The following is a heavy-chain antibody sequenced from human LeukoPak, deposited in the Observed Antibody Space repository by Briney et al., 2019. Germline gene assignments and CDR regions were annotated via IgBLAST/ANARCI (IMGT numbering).Heavy chain of an antibody. CDR2: IQTDDSET. CDR3: ARRMRRSWNSNLWSFDY. CDR1: GYRFSDFW. D-gene: IGHD2-15*01. V-gene: IGHV5-51*01. Sequence: GESLKISCKGSGYRFSDFWVAWARQLPGKGLEWMGIIQTDDSETTYSPPFQGRVIISADKSLNTAHLQWSSLTTSDTAIYYCARRMRRSWNSNLWSFDYWGQGTLVSVSS. J-gene: IGHJ4*02.